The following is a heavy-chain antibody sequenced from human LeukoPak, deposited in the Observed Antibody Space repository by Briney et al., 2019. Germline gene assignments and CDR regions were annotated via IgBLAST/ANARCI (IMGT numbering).Heavy chain of an antibody. CDR2: INQSEGT. CDR3: ARQPMTTVTTYWFDP. Sequence: SETLSLTCAVYGGSFRGYYWSWIRQPPGKGLEWIGEINQSEGTKYNPSLKSRVTISVDTSKNQFSLKLSSVTAADTAVYYCARQPMTTVTTYWFDPWGQGTLVTVSS. CDR1: GGSFRGYY. D-gene: IGHD4-11*01. V-gene: IGHV4-34*01. J-gene: IGHJ5*02.